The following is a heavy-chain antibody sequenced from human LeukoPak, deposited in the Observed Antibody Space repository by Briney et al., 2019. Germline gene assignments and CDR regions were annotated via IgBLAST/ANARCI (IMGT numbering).Heavy chain of an antibody. CDR1: GFTVSSNY. Sequence: GGSLRLSCAASGFTVSSNYMSWVRQAPGKGLEWVSVIYSGGSTYYADSVKGRFTISRDNSKNTLYLQMNSLRAEDTAVYYCARDYPMGRDAFDLWGQGTMVPVSS. CDR2: IYSGGST. CDR3: ARDYPMGRDAFDL. D-gene: IGHD3-10*01. V-gene: IGHV3-66*01. J-gene: IGHJ3*01.